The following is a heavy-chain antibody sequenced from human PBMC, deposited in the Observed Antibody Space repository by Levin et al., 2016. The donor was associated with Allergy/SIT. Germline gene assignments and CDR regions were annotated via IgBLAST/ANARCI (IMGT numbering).Heavy chain of an antibody. CDR3: ARVVHAAVYYGMDV. V-gene: IGHV1-69*01. Sequence: WVRQAPGQGLEWMGGIIPIFGTANYAQKFQGRVTITADESTSTAYMELSSLRSEDTAVYYCARVVHAAVYYGMDVWGQGTTVTVFS. CDR2: IIPIFGTA. J-gene: IGHJ6*02. D-gene: IGHD6-6*01.